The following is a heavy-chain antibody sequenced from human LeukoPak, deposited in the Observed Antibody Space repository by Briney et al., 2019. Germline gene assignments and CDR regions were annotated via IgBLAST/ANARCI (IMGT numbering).Heavy chain of an antibody. CDR1: GGTFSSYA. CDR3: ARGPLWFGELLRYGMDV. J-gene: IGHJ6*04. D-gene: IGHD3-10*01. Sequence: SVKVSCKASGGTFSSYAISWVRQAPGQGLEWMGGIIPIFGTANYAQKFQGRVTITADKSTSTAYMELSSLRSEDTAVYYCARGPLWFGELLRYGMDVWGKGTTVTVSS. V-gene: IGHV1-69*06. CDR2: IIPIFGTA.